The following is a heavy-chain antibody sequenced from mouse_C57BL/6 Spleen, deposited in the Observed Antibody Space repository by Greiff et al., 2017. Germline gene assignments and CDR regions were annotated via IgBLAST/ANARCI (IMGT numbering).Heavy chain of an antibody. CDR3: ARPVVAHWYFDG. V-gene: IGHV5-17*01. CDR1: RFTFSDYG. Sequence: EVMLVESGGGLVKPGGSLKLSCAASRFTFSDYGMHWVRQAPEKGLEWVAYISSGSSTIYYADTVKGRFTIARDNAKNTLFLQMTSLRSEDTAMYYCARPVVAHWYFDGWGTGTTVTVSS. J-gene: IGHJ1*03. D-gene: IGHD1-1*01. CDR2: ISSGSSTI.